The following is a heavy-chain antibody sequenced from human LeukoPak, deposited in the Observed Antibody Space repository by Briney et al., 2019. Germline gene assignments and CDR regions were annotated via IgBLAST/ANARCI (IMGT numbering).Heavy chain of an antibody. CDR1: GGTFSSYA. J-gene: IGHJ4*02. Sequence: SVKVSCKASGGTFSSYAISWVRQAPGQGLEWMGRIIPILGIANYAQKFQGRVTITADKSTSTAYMELSSLRSEDTAVYYCATDRPGVVINGPAYWGQGTLVTVSS. CDR2: IIPILGIA. D-gene: IGHD3-3*01. V-gene: IGHV1-69*04. CDR3: ATDRPGVVINGPAY.